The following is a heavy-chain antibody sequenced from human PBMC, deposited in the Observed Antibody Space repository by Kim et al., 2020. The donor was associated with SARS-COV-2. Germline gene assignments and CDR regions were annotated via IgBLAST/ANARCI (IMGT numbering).Heavy chain of an antibody. CDR3: ATGSMDHPTMVRGSVWFDP. CDR2: FDPEDGET. CDR1: GYTLTELS. J-gene: IGHJ5*02. Sequence: ASVKVSCKVSGYTLTELSMHWVRQAPGKGLEWMGGFDPEDGETIYAQKFQGRVTMTEDTSTDTAYMELSSLRSEDTAVYYCATGSMDHPTMVRGSVWFDPWGQGTLVTVSS. V-gene: IGHV1-24*01. D-gene: IGHD3-10*01.